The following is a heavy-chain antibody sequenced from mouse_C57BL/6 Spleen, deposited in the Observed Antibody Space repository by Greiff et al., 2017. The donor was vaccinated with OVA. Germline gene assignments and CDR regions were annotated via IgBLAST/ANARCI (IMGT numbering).Heavy chain of an antibody. CDR1: GYTFTSYW. V-gene: IGHV1-53*01. CDR2: INPSNGGT. CDR3: ARNHWDFWYFDV. D-gene: IGHD4-1*01. Sequence: QVHVKQPGTELVKPGASVKLSCKASGYTFTSYWMHWVKQRPGQGLEWIGNINPSNGGTNYNEKFKSKATLTVDKSSSTAYMQLSSLTSEDSAVYYCARNHWDFWYFDVWSTGTTVTVSS. J-gene: IGHJ1*03.